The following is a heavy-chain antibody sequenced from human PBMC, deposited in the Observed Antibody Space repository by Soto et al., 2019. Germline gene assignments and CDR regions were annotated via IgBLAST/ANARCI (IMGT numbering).Heavy chain of an antibody. CDR3: ARSLRRGPPFDY. V-gene: IGHV4-30-4*01. CDR1: GGSIRSGDYY. Sequence: QVQLQESGPGLVKPSQTLSLTCTVSGGSIRSGDYYWSWIRQPPGKGLESIGYIYYSGSTYYNPSLKSRVIISVDTSKNQFSLKLSSVTAADTAVYYCARSLRRGPPFDYWSQGTLVTVSS. CDR2: IYYSGST. D-gene: IGHD3-10*01. J-gene: IGHJ4*02.